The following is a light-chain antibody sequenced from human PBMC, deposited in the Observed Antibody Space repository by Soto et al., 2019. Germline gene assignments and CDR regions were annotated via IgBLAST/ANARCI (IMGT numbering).Light chain of an antibody. CDR1: SSDVGSYNR. CDR2: EVN. J-gene: IGLJ1*01. Sequence: QSALTQPPSVSGSPGQSVPVSCTGSSSDVGSYNRVSWYQQPPGAAPKLIIYEVNNRPSGVPDRFSGSKSGNTASLTISGLRAEDEADYYCTSFTTSTTYVFGTGTKLTVL. CDR3: TSFTTSTTYV. V-gene: IGLV2-18*02.